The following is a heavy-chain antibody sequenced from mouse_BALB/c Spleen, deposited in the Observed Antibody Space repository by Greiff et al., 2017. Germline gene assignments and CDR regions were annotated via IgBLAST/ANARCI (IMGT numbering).Heavy chain of an antibody. J-gene: IGHJ2*01. CDR1: GYTFTDYW. CDR2: IDTSDSYT. Sequence: QVQLQQPGAELVMPGASVKMSCKASGYTFTDYWMHWVKQRPGQGLEWIGAIDTSDSYTSYNQKFKGKATLTVDESSSTAYMQLSSLTSEDSAVYYCARAITTVVARYYFDYWGQGTTLTGSS. V-gene: IGHV1-69*01. CDR3: ARAITTVVARYYFDY. D-gene: IGHD1-1*01.